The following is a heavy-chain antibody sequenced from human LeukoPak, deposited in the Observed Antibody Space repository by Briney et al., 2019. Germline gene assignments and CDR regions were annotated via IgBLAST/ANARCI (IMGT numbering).Heavy chain of an antibody. D-gene: IGHD1-26*01. CDR2: ISSSSSYI. J-gene: IGHJ4*02. CDR1: GFTFSSYS. Sequence: PGGSLRLSCAASGFTFSSYSMNWVRQAPGKGLEWVSSISSSSSYIYYADSVKGRFTISRDNAKNSLYLQMNSLRAEDTAVYYCARELGATHYYFDYWGQGTLVTVSS. V-gene: IGHV3-21*01. CDR3: ARELGATHYYFDY.